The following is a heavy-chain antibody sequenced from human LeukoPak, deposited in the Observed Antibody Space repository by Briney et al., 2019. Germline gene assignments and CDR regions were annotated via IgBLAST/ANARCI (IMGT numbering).Heavy chain of an antibody. Sequence: ASVKVSCKASGYTFTGYYMHWVRQAPGQGLEWMGWINPNSGGTNYAQKFQGRVTMTRDTSISTAHMELSRLRSDDAAVYYCARGAVRGSCWADFDYWGQGTLVTVSS. CDR2: INPNSGGT. J-gene: IGHJ4*02. V-gene: IGHV1-2*02. D-gene: IGHD6-19*01. CDR1: GYTFTGYY. CDR3: ARGAVRGSCWADFDY.